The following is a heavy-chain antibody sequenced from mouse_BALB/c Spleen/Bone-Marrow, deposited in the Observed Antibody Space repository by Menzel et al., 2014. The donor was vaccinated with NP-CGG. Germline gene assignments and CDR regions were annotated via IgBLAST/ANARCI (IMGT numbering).Heavy chain of an antibody. CDR1: GYAFCSYW. V-gene: IGHV1-80*01. Sequence: QVQLRQAGAELVWPGASVRISCKASGYAFCSYWMNWVKQRPGQGLEWVGQIYPGDGDTNYNGNFKDKATLTVDRSSSTTCMQLSSLTSQASAVYFLARRYRDPHFPMDHCGPGTSVTVSS. CDR3: ARRYRDPHFPMDH. J-gene: IGHJ4*01. CDR2: IYPGDGDT. D-gene: IGHD2-14*01.